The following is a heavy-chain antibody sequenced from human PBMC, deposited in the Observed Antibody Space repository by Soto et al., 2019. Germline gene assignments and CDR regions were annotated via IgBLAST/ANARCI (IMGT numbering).Heavy chain of an antibody. CDR1: GGSISSSNW. D-gene: IGHD6-19*01. V-gene: IGHV4-4*02. Sequence: PSETLSLTCAVSGGSISSSNWWSWVRQPPGKGLEWIGEIYHSGSTNYNPSLKSRVTISVDTSKNQFSLKLTSVTAADTAVYYCARPQNGNSGGSQFDPWGQGSLVTVSS. CDR2: IYHSGST. CDR3: ARPQNGNSGGSQFDP. J-gene: IGHJ5*02.